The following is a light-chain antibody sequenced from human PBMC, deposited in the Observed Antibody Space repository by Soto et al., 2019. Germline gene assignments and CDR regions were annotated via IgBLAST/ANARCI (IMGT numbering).Light chain of an antibody. J-gene: IGLJ1*01. CDR3: CSYTRSGTLI. Sequence: QSALTQPASVSGSPGQSITISCVGTSGDIGDYNYVSWYQQHPGKVPKVIIYDVSNRPSGVSYRFSGTKSGNTASLTVSGXXAEDEADYYCCSYTRSGTLIFGTGTKLTVL. V-gene: IGLV2-14*01. CDR1: SGDIGDYNY. CDR2: DVS.